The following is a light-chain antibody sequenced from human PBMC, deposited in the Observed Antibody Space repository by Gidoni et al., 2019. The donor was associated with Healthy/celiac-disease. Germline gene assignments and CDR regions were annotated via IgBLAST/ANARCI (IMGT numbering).Light chain of an antibody. CDR3: QQRSNWLLT. CDR1: QSVSSY. Sequence: VLIQSTATLPLSPGERDTLSCRASQSVSSYLAWYQQKPGQAPRLLIYDASNRATGIPARFSGSGSGTDFTLTISSLEPEDFAVYYCQQRSNWLLTFGGGTKVEIK. V-gene: IGKV3-11*01. J-gene: IGKJ4*01. CDR2: DAS.